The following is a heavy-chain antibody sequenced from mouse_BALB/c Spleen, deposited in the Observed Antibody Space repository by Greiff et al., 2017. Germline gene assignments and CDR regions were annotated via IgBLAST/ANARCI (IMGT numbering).Heavy chain of an antibody. CDR3: ARDRNYRYDWAWFAY. CDR1: GYSITSGYY. CDR2: ISYDGSN. J-gene: IGHJ3*01. Sequence: ESGPGLVKPSQSLSLTCSVTGYSITSGYYWNWIRQFPGNKLEWMGYISYDGSNNYNPSLKNRISITRDTSKNQFFLKLNSVTTEDTATYYCARDRNYRYDWAWFAYWGQGTLVTVSA. V-gene: IGHV3-6*02. D-gene: IGHD2-14*01.